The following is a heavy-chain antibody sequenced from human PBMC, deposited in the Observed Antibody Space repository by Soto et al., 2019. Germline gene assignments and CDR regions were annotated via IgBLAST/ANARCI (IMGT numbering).Heavy chain of an antibody. J-gene: IGHJ5*02. V-gene: IGHV1-69*01. CDR1: GGTLSSYA. CDR3: ARELREPAAGWLDP. D-gene: IGHD6-13*01. Sequence: SVNGACKGAGGTLSSYAIILVRQAPGQGLEWMGGIIPIFVTANYAQKFQCRVTITADESTRTAYMELSSLRSEETAVYYCARELREPAAGWLDPWAQGHTVTVSS. CDR2: IIPIFVTA.